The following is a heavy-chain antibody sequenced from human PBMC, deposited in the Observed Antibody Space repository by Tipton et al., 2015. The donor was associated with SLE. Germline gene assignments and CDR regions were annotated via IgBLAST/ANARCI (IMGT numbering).Heavy chain of an antibody. CDR3: AGGILTGNAAFDV. Sequence: LRLSCTVSGGSISSYYWAWIRQPPGKGLEWIGCIYYSGSTNYNPSLKSRVSISVDTSKNQFSLKLRSVTAADTAVYYCAGGILTGNAAFDVWGQGTMVSVSP. V-gene: IGHV4-59*12. D-gene: IGHD3-9*01. CDR1: GGSISSYY. CDR2: IYYSGST. J-gene: IGHJ3*01.